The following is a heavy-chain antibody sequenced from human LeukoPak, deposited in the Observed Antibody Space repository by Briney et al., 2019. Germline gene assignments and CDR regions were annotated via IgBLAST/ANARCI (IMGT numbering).Heavy chain of an antibody. Sequence: GGSLRLACAASGFTFSSYAMSWVRQAPGKWLEWVSAISGSGGSTYYADSVKGRFTISRDNSKNTLYLQMNSLRAEDTAVYYCANAGYDSSGYYEDAFDIWGQGTMVTVSS. CDR2: ISGSGGST. V-gene: IGHV3-23*01. CDR3: ANAGYDSSGYYEDAFDI. D-gene: IGHD3-22*01. CDR1: GFTFSSYA. J-gene: IGHJ3*02.